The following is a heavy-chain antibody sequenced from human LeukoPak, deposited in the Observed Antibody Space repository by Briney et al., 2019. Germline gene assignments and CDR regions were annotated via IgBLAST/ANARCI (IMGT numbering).Heavy chain of an antibody. J-gene: IGHJ6*02. CDR2: TCFSSKWAH. CDR3: AIGACSYYCMDV. Sequence: QTLSLTCAISGDTVSRNGAAWNWLAQCPAIDLVWVSRTCFSSKWAHDYAESVKSRTVVNSDTTNNQFPQQLNSVTPEDTAVYYCAIGACSYYCMDVWGQGTTVIVSS. D-gene: IGHD3-10*02. V-gene: IGHV6-1*01. CDR1: GDTVSRNGAA.